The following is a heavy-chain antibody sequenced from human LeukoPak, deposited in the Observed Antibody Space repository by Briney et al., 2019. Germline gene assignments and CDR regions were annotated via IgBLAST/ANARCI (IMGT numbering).Heavy chain of an antibody. V-gene: IGHV4-34*01. CDR3: ARGSYRGYSYGPNWFDP. CDR2: INHSGST. D-gene: IGHD5-18*01. CDR1: GGPFSGYY. J-gene: IGHJ5*02. Sequence: SEPLSLTPTVYGGPFSGYYGSSNHQRPGTGLEPTGEINHSGSTNYNPCLKSRVTISVDTSKNQFALRLSSVTAADTAVYYCARGSYRGYSYGPNWFDPWGQGTLITVSS.